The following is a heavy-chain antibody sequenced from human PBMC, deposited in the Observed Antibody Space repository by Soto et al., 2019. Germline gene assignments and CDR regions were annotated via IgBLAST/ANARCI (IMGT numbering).Heavy chain of an antibody. J-gene: IGHJ2*01. CDR1: GGSISSYY. CDR2: IYYSGST. D-gene: IGHD3-10*01. V-gene: IGHV4-59*01. Sequence: SETLSLTCTVSGGSISSYYWSWIRQPPGKGLEWIGYIYYSGSTNYNPSLKSRVTISVDTSKNQFSLKLSSVTAADTAVYYCARARPMVRGLFDLWGRGTLVTVSS. CDR3: ARARPMVRGLFDL.